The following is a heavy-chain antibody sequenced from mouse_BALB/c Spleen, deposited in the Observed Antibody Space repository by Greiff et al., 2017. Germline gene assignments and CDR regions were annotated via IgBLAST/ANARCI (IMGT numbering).Heavy chain of an antibody. Sequence: VQLQQSGAELARPGASVKLSCKASGYTFTSYWMQWVKQRPGQGLEWIGAIYPGDGDTRYTQKFKGKATLTADKSSSTAYMQLSSLASEDSAVYYCAREGPMDYWGQGTSVTVSS. CDR1: GYTFTSYW. J-gene: IGHJ4*01. CDR2: IYPGDGDT. CDR3: AREGPMDY. D-gene: IGHD3-3*01. V-gene: IGHV1-87*01.